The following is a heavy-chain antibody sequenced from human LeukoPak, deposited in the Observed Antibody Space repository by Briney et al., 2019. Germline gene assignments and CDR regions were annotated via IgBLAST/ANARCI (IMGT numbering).Heavy chain of an antibody. CDR1: GLTLSDDY. CDR2: ISSSSSYI. J-gene: IGHJ5*02. Sequence: GGSLRLSCAASGLTLSDDYMTWVRQAPGKGLEWVSSISSSSSYIYYADSVKGRFTISRDNAKNSLYLQMNSLRAEDTAVYYCARDRGGSSALGQGTLVTVSS. D-gene: IGHD1-26*01. CDR3: ARDRGGSSA. V-gene: IGHV3-21*01.